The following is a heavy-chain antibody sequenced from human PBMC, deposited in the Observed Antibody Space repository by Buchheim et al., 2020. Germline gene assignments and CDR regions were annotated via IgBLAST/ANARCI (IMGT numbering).Heavy chain of an antibody. CDR3: ARDAYYDILTGYYRGLDY. D-gene: IGHD3-9*01. CDR2: IWYDGSNK. CDR1: GFTFSSYG. V-gene: IGHV3-33*01. Sequence: QVQLVESGGGVVQPGRSLRLSCAASGFTFSSYGMHWVRQAPGKGLEWVAVIWYDGSNKYYADSVKRRFTISRDNSKNTLYLQMNSLRAEDTAVYYCARDAYYDILTGYYRGLDYWGQGTL. J-gene: IGHJ4*02.